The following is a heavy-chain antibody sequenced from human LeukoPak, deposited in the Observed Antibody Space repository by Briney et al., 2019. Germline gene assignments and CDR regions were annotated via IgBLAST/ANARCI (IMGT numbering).Heavy chain of an antibody. Sequence: GRSLRLSCAASGLTFTNHGFHWVRQAPGKGLEWVSMIWYDGSNKLYADSVQGRFTISRDNSKNTVFLQMDNLRAEDTAVYFCARDRGNWYFDSAGQGTLVTVSS. V-gene: IGHV3-33*01. CDR3: ARDRGNWYFDS. CDR2: IWYDGSNK. CDR1: GLTFTNHG. D-gene: IGHD2-21*01. J-gene: IGHJ4*02.